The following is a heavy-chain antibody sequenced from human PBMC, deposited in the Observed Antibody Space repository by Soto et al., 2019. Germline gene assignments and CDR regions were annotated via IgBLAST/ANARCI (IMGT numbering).Heavy chain of an antibody. D-gene: IGHD1-26*01. CDR1: GGSISSYY. Sequence: PSATLSLTCTVSGGSISSYYWSWIRQPPGKGLEWIGYIYYSGSTNYNPSLKSRVTISVDTSKNQFSLKLSSVTAADTAVYYCARGLDWEDNWFDPWGQGTLVTVSS. J-gene: IGHJ5*02. CDR3: ARGLDWEDNWFDP. V-gene: IGHV4-59*01. CDR2: IYYSGST.